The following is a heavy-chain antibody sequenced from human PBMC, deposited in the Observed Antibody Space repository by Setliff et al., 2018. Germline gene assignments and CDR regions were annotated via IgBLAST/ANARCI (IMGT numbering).Heavy chain of an antibody. CDR2: IYYSGST. CDR3: ARVARLVLSRNAFDI. V-gene: IGHV4-31*03. D-gene: IGHD2-2*01. CDR1: GGSISSGGYY. Sequence: SETLSLTCTVSGGSISSGGYYWSWIRQHPGKGLEWIGYIYYSGSTYYNPSLKSRVTVSVDTSKNQFSLKLSSVTAADTAVYHCARVARLVLSRNAFDIWGQGTMVTVSS. J-gene: IGHJ3*02.